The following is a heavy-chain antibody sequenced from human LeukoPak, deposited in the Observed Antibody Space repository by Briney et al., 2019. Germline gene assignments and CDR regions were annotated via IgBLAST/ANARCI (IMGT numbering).Heavy chain of an antibody. J-gene: IGHJ3*02. CDR3: AREGYYDSSGYYYYDAFDI. D-gene: IGHD3-22*01. V-gene: IGHV1-18*01. Sequence: ASVKVSCKASGYTFTSYGISWVRQAPGQGLEWMGWISAYNGNTNYAQKLQGRVTMTTDTSTSTAYMELRSLRSDDTAVYYCAREGYYDSSGYYYYDAFDIWGQGTIVTVSS. CDR2: ISAYNGNT. CDR1: GYTFTSYG.